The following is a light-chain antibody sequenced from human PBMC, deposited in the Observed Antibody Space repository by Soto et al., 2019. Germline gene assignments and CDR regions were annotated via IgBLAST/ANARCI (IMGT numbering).Light chain of an antibody. CDR2: GAS. V-gene: IGKV3-15*01. CDR1: QSVSSN. Sequence: EIVMTQSPATLSVSPGERATLSCRASQSVSSNLAWYQQKPGQAPRLLIYGASTRATGIPARFSGSGSGTEFTLTISRLQSEDVAVYYCQQYYDWPITFGQGTRLDIK. J-gene: IGKJ5*01. CDR3: QQYYDWPIT.